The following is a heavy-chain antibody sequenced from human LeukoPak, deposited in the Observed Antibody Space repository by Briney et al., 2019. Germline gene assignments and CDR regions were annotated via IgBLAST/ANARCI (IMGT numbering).Heavy chain of an antibody. CDR1: GYTFANYG. V-gene: IGHV1-18*01. J-gene: IGHJ4*02. CDR3: ARTRGSHISMAYLDY. CDR2: ISAKNGNT. D-gene: IGHD2/OR15-2a*01. Sequence: ASVKVSCKASGYTFANYGISWVRQAPGQGLEWMGWISAKNGNTKYAQKLQGRVIMTTDTSTSTAYMELSSLRSDDAAVYYCARTRGSHISMAYLDYWGQGTLVTVSS.